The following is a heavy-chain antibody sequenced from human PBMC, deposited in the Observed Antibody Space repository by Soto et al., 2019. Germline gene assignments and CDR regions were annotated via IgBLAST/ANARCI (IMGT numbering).Heavy chain of an antibody. J-gene: IGHJ2*01. Sequence: EVQLVESGGGLVQPGGSLRLSCAASGFTVSSNYMSWVRQAPGKGLEWVSVIYSGGSTYYADSVKGRFTISRDNSKNTLYLQMNSLRAEDTAVYYCARNLITMIVVSRHWYFDLWGRGTLVTVSS. D-gene: IGHD3-22*01. CDR2: IYSGGST. V-gene: IGHV3-66*01. CDR1: GFTVSSNY. CDR3: ARNLITMIVVSRHWYFDL.